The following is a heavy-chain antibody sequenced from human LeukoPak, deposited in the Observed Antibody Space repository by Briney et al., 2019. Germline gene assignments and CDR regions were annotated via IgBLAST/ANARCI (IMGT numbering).Heavy chain of an antibody. CDR1: GGSLSNYY. Sequence: SETLSLTCAVSGGSLSNYYWSWIRQPPGKGLEWIAYMYYSGGTNYNPSLKSRVTISVDTSKNQFSLKLSSVTAADTAVYYCARVAVPYYYYYGMDVWGQGTTVTVSS. D-gene: IGHD4-17*01. CDR3: ARVAVPYYYYYGMDV. V-gene: IGHV4-59*01. CDR2: MYYSGGT. J-gene: IGHJ6*02.